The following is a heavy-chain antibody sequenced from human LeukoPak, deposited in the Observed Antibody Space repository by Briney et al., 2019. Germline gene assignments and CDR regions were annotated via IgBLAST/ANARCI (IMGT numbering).Heavy chain of an antibody. V-gene: IGHV3-30*03. J-gene: IGHJ4*02. CDR2: ISYDGKEK. Sequence: GGSLRLSCAASGFTFSYSGMHWVRQAPGKGLEWVAVISYDGKEKYYADSVKGRFTISRDNAKNSLYLQMNSLRDEDTAVYSCARAMYYFEYWGQGTLVTVSS. CDR3: ARAMYYFEY. CDR1: GFTFSYSG.